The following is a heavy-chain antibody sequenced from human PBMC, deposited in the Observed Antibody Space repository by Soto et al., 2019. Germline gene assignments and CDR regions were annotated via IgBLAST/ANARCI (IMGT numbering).Heavy chain of an antibody. D-gene: IGHD3-3*01. CDR1: EETSSSNL. J-gene: IGHJ4*02. CDR3: ARVRVRFLEWLGSEG. CDR2: IIPIFGTA. V-gene: IGHV1-69*12. Sequence: QVQLVQSGAEVKKPGSSVKVSCKVSEETSSSNLTSWCRKPPGQGLEWMGGIIPIFGTANYAQKFQGRVTITADESTSTAYMELSSLRSEDTAVYYCARVRVRFLEWLGSEGWGQGTLVTVSS.